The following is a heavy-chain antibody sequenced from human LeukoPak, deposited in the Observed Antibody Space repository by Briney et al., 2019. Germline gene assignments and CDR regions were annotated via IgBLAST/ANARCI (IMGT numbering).Heavy chain of an antibody. D-gene: IGHD6-13*01. CDR3: ARGEPGIALY. CDR2: IYHSGST. J-gene: IGHJ4*02. V-gene: IGHV4-4*02. CDR1: GGSISSSNW. Sequence: SETLSLTCAVSGGSISSSNWWSWVRQPPGKGLEWIGEIYHSGSTYYNPSLKSRVTISVDTSKNQFSLKLSSVTAADTAVYYCARGEPGIALYWGQGTLVTVSS.